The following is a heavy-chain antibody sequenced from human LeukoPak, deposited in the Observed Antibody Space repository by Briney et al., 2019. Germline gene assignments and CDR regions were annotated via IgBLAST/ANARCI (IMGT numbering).Heavy chain of an antibody. J-gene: IGHJ4*02. CDR1: GYTFTSYY. Sequence: ASVKVSCKASGYTFTSYYMHWVRQAPGQGLEWMGWINPNSGGTNYAQKFQGRVTMTRDTSISTAYMELSRLRSDDTAVYYCARDPYYCSSTSCYGGGFDYWGQGTLVTVSS. D-gene: IGHD2-2*01. V-gene: IGHV1-2*02. CDR3: ARDPYYCSSTSCYGGGFDY. CDR2: INPNSGGT.